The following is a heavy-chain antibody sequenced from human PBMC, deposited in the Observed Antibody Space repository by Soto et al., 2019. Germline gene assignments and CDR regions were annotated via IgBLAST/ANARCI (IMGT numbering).Heavy chain of an antibody. CDR1: GYTFTSYG. J-gene: IGHJ5*02. CDR2: ISTYNGNT. Sequence: ASVEVSCKXSGYTFTSYGISWVRQAPGQGLEWMGWISTYNGNTNYVQKLQGRVTMTTDTSTSTAYMELRSLRSDDTAVYYCARAPRIGVDGLNWFDPWGQGTLVTV. V-gene: IGHV1-18*01. CDR3: ARAPRIGVDGLNWFDP. D-gene: IGHD6-19*01.